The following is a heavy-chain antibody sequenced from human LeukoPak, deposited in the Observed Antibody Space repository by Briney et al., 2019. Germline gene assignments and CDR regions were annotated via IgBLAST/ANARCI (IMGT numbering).Heavy chain of an antibody. Sequence: GASVKVSCKASGYTFTSYGISWVRQAPGQGLEWMGWSGYNGNTKYAQRRQGRVTMTTDASTSTAYMELRSLRSDDTAVYYCARDGGESNWFDPWGQGTLVTVSS. D-gene: IGHD3-16*01. J-gene: IGHJ5*02. CDR3: ARDGGESNWFDP. V-gene: IGHV1-18*01. CDR1: GYTFTSYG. CDR2: SGYNGNT.